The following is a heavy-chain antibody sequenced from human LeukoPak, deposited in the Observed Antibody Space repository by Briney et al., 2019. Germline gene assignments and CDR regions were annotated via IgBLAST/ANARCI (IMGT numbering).Heavy chain of an antibody. CDR1: GFTFSDHY. V-gene: IGHV3-15*01. D-gene: IGHD1-7*01. J-gene: IGHJ4*02. CDR2: IKSISYGGTI. Sequence: GGSLRLSCAASGFTFSDHYMDWVRQAPGKGLEWLGRIKSISYGGTIDYAAPVKGRFTISRDDSKNTLYLQMDSLETEDTAVYYCTRTWPGNTCFNFWGQGTLVTVSS. CDR3: TRTWPGNTCFNF.